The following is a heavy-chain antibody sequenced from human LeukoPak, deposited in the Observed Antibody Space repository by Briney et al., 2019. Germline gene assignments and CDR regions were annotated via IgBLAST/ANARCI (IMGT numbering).Heavy chain of an antibody. V-gene: IGHV3-23*01. D-gene: IGHD2-21*01. CDR2: MSSSGGST. CDR1: GFTFSSYA. Sequence: GGSLRLSCAASGFTFSSYAMSWVRQAPGKGLEWVSAMSSSGGSTYYADSVKGRFTISRDNSKNTLYLQMDSLRGEDTAVYYCAKDFRIGYSAHFDYWGQGALVTVSS. J-gene: IGHJ4*02. CDR3: AKDFRIGYSAHFDY.